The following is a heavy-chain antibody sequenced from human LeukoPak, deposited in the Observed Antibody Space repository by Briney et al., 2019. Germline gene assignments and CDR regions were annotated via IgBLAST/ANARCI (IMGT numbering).Heavy chain of an antibody. CDR2: ISNDGTYK. Sequence: GGSLRLSCAASGFTFSSYAMHWVRQAPDKGLEYVAVISNDGTYKYYGASVKGRFTISRDNSKNTLYLQMDSLRSEDTAVYSCTRKSGGSQKKMDDWFDPWGQGTLVIVSS. D-gene: IGHD3-10*01. V-gene: IGHV3-30*04. CDR3: TRKSGGSQKKMDDWFDP. CDR1: GFTFSSYA. J-gene: IGHJ5*02.